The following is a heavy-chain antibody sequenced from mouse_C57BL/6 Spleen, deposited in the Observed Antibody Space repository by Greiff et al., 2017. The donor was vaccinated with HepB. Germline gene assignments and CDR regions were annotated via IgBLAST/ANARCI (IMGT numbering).Heavy chain of an antibody. CDR3: ARRGCDLYYAMDY. J-gene: IGHJ4*01. Sequence: EVQGVESGGGLVKPGGSLKLSCAASGFTFSDYGMHWVRQAPEKGLEWVAYISSGSSTIYYADTVKGRFTISRDNAKNTLFLPMTSLRSEDTARYYCARRGCDLYYAMDYWGQGTSVTVAS. CDR2: ISSGSSTI. D-gene: IGHD2-13*01. CDR1: GFTFSDYG. V-gene: IGHV5-17*01.